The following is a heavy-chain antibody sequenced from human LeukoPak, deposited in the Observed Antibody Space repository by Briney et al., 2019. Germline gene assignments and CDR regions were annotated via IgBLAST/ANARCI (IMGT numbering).Heavy chain of an antibody. CDR3: AKDTWGLPYYYFDY. V-gene: IGHV3-9*01. CDR2: ISWNSGSI. Sequence: QSGRSLRLSCAASGFTFDDYAMPWVRQAPGKGLEWVSGISWNSGSIGYADSVKGRFTISRDNAKNSLYLQMNSLRAEDTALYYCAKDTWGLPYYYFDYWGQGTLVTVSS. D-gene: IGHD1-26*01. CDR1: GFTFDDYA. J-gene: IGHJ4*02.